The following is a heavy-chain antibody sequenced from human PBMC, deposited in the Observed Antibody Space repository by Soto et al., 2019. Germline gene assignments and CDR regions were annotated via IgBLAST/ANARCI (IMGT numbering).Heavy chain of an antibody. CDR2: ISAYNGNT. Sequence: QVQLVQSGAEVKKPGASVKVSCKASGYTFTSYGISWVRQAPGQGLEWMGWISAYNGNTNYAQKLQGRVTMTTDTSTSTAYTELRSLRSDDTAVYYCARDHCSSTSCYASNWFDPWGQGTLVTVSS. CDR1: GYTFTSYG. CDR3: ARDHCSSTSCYASNWFDP. V-gene: IGHV1-18*01. D-gene: IGHD2-2*01. J-gene: IGHJ5*02.